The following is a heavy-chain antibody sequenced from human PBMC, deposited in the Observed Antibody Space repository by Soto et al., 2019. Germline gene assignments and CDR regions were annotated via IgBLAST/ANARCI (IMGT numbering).Heavy chain of an antibody. Sequence: SETLSLTCSVSGSSMSPSYWTWFLQPPGKGLEWIGYIYYSGSTYYNPSLKSRVTVSQDTTKNQFSLRLRSVTAADTAVYYCARGYYDSTENWFDPWGQGTLVTVAS. V-gene: IGHV4-30-4*08. CDR1: GSSMSPSY. J-gene: IGHJ5*02. CDR2: IYYSGST. D-gene: IGHD3-22*01. CDR3: ARGYYDSTENWFDP.